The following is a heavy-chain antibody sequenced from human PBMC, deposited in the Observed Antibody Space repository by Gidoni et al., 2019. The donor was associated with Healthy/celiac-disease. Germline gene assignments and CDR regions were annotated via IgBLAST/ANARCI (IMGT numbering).Heavy chain of an antibody. V-gene: IGHV3-20*04. D-gene: IGHD2-15*01. CDR2: INWNGGRT. J-gene: IGHJ4*02. CDR1: GVTLDEYG. CDR3: ARGLTVGYCSGGSCYFPTDY. Sequence: EVQLVESGGGVVRSGGSVGLSCAAAGVTLDEYGMSWVRQAPGKGLEWVSGINWNGGRTGYADSVTGRFTISRDNAKNSLYLQMNSLRAEDTALYYCARGLTVGYCSGGSCYFPTDYWGQGTLVTVSS.